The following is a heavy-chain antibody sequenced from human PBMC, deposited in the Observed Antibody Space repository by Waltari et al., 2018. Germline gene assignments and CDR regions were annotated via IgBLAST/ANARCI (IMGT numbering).Heavy chain of an antibody. D-gene: IGHD4-17*01. Sequence: QVQLVQSGAEVKKPGSSVKVSCKASGGTFSSYAISWVRQAPGQGLEWMGGISPIFGTANYAQKFQGRVTMTADETTSTAYMELSSLRSEDTAVYYCARDLSVTTVTYFDYWGQGTLVTVSS. J-gene: IGHJ4*02. CDR1: GGTFSSYA. CDR3: ARDLSVTTVTYFDY. V-gene: IGHV1-69*01. CDR2: ISPIFGTA.